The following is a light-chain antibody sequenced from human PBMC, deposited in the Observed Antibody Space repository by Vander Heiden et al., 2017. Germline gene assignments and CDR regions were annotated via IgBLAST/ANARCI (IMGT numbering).Light chain of an antibody. Sequence: SSVLTQDPAVSVALGQTLRITCQGDSLRSYYATWYQQKPGQAPVLVIYGKNNRPSGIPDRFSGSSSGNTALLTITGAQAEDEADYYCNSRDSSGYRWVFGGGTKLTVL. J-gene: IGLJ3*02. CDR1: SLRSYY. CDR2: GKN. CDR3: NSRDSSGYRWV. V-gene: IGLV3-19*01.